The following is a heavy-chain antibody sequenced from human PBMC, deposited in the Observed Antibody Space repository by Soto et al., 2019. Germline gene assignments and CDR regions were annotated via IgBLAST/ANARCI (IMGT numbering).Heavy chain of an antibody. CDR3: AKLKYNWNDLGAVDY. D-gene: IGHD1-1*01. CDR1: GFTFSSYA. Sequence: GGSLRLSCAASGFTFSSYAMSWVRQAPGKGLEWVSAISGSGGSTYYADSVKGRFTISRDNSKNTLYLQMNSLRAEDTAVYYCAKLKYNWNDLGAVDYWGQGTLVTVSS. CDR2: ISGSGGST. J-gene: IGHJ4*02. V-gene: IGHV3-23*01.